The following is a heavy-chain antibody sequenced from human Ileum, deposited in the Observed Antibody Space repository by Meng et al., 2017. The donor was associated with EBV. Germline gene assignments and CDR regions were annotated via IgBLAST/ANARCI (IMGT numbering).Heavy chain of an antibody. J-gene: IGHJ4*02. Sequence: QVQLGQAGAEGKKAGSSVKISCRAAGSHFKTFVFSWVRLAPGQVLEWMGGVTPVFTSTLYAKHFKDRVTITADESTNTAFMELKNLQSDDTAIYYCATDVGTVADHWGPGTLVTVSS. V-gene: IGHV1-69*01. D-gene: IGHD4-23*01. CDR1: GSHFKTFV. CDR2: VTPVFTST. CDR3: ATDVGTVADH.